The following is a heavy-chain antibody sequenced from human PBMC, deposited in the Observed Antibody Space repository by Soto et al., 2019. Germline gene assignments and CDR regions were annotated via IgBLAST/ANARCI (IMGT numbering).Heavy chain of an antibody. CDR1: GFSLSTHGVA. CDR2: IYWDDDK. V-gene: IGHV2-5*02. CDR3: ARGSRYYGGKAFDY. D-gene: IGHD3-22*01. Sequence: QITLEESSPTLVKPTQTLTLTYTFSGFSLSTHGVAVAWIRQPPGKALEWLALIYWDDDKRYSPSLKSRLTITKDTSKNQVVLTMSNVDAVDTATYYCARGSRYYGGKAFDYWGQGTLVTVSS. J-gene: IGHJ4*02.